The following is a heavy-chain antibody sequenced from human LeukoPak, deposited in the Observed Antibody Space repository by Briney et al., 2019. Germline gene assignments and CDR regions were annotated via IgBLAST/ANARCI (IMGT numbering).Heavy chain of an antibody. CDR3: ARDPYGSGSYGWFDP. V-gene: IGHV3-21*01. D-gene: IGHD3-10*01. CDR2: ISSSSSYI. Sequence: GGSLRLSCAASGFTFSSYSMNRVRQAPGKGLEWVSSISSSSSYIYYADSVKGRFTISRDNAKNTLYLQMNSLRAEDTAVYYCARDPYGSGSYGWFDPWGQGTLVTVSS. J-gene: IGHJ5*02. CDR1: GFTFSSYS.